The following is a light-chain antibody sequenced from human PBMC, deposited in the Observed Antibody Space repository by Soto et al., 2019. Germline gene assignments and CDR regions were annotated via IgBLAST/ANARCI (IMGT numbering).Light chain of an antibody. CDR2: EVS. CDR1: SSDVGGYNY. J-gene: IGLJ1*01. V-gene: IGLV2-8*01. Sequence: QSALTQPPSASGSPGQSVTISCTGTSSDVGGYNYVSWYQQHPGKAPKLMIYEVSKRPSGVPDRFSGSKSGNTASLTVSGLQAEDEADYHCCSYTSGTSVFGTGTKLTVL. CDR3: CSYTSGTSV.